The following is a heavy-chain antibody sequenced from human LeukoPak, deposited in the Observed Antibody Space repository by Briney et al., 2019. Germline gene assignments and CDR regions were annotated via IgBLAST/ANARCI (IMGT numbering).Heavy chain of an antibody. J-gene: IGHJ4*02. CDR2: IDYSGST. Sequence: WVRQPPGKGLEWIGSIDYSGSTYYNPSLKSRATISIDTSKNQLSLKLSSVTAADTALYYCAREYTLYRSGWFLDYWGQGTVVTVSS. D-gene: IGHD6-19*01. V-gene: IGHV4-39*07. CDR3: AREYTLYRSGWFLDY.